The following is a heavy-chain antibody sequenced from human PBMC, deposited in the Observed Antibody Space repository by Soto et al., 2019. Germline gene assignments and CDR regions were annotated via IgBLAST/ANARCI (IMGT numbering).Heavy chain of an antibody. D-gene: IGHD4-17*01. CDR2: ISGSGGST. V-gene: IGHV3-23*01. J-gene: IGHJ4*02. CDR1: GFTFSDYA. Sequence: GGSLRLSCAASGFTFSDYAMHWVRQAPGKGLEWVSAISGSGGSTYYADSVKGRFTISRDNSKNTLYLQMNSLRAEDTAVYYCAKDPTARHYGDYVSYFDYWGQGTLVT. CDR3: AKDPTARHYGDYVSYFDY.